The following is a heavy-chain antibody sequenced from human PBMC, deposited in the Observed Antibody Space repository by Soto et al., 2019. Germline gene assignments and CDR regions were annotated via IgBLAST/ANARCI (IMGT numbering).Heavy chain of an antibody. D-gene: IGHD3-16*01. Sequence: EVELVESGGGLVQAGGSLRVSCGVSGFTSSDHYMDWVRQALVKGLEWVGRTANKRSRYTTEYAASVKGRFIISRDESKHSVYLQMNSLKIEDTAVYYCARAGFGHGLEVWGQGTRVSVSS. V-gene: IGHV3-72*01. J-gene: IGHJ6*02. CDR3: ARAGFGHGLEV. CDR1: GFTSSDHY. CDR2: TANKRSRYTT.